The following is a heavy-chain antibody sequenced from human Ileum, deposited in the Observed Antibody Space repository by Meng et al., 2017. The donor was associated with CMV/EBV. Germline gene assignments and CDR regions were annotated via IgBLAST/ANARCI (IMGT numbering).Heavy chain of an antibody. CDR1: GGNFSSYA. CDR2: IIPILGIA. Sequence: CKAAGGNFSSYAISWVRQAPGQGLEWRGGIIPILGIANDAQKFQGRVTITADKSTRTAYMELSSLRSEDTAVYYCARGSSWGSWFDPWGQGTLVTVSS. J-gene: IGHJ5*02. V-gene: IGHV1-69*10. D-gene: IGHD6-13*01. CDR3: ARGSSWGSWFDP.